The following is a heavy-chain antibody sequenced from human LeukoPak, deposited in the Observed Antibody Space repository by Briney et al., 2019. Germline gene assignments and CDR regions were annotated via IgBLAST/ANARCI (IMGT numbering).Heavy chain of an antibody. D-gene: IGHD3-16*01. CDR3: ARVRDYDYVWGRREDAFDI. J-gene: IGHJ3*02. V-gene: IGHV3-74*01. CDR2: INSVGSST. CDR1: GFTFSSYW. Sequence: GGSLRLSCAASGFTFSSYWMSWVRQAPGKGLEWVSRINSVGSSTNYADSVKGRFTISRDNAKNMLYLQMNSLRAEDTAVYYCARVRDYDYVWGRREDAFDIWGQGTMVTVSS.